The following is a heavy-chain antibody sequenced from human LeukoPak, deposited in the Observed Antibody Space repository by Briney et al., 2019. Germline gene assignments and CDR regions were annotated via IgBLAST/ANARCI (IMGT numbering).Heavy chain of an antibody. J-gene: IGHJ4*02. CDR1: GFTFTNYA. D-gene: IGHD1-1*01. V-gene: IGHV3-23*01. Sequence: HPGGSLRLSCAASGFTFTNYAMSWVRQAPGKGLEWVSVIGKSGTTYYADSVKGRFTIPRDNSKSTLYLQMNNLRAEDTAVYYCAKRDSTGLHYFDYWGQGTLVTVSS. CDR2: IGKSGTT. CDR3: AKRDSTGLHYFDY.